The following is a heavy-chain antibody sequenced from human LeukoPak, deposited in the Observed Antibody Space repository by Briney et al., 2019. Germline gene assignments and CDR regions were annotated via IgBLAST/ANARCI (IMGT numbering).Heavy chain of an antibody. CDR3: ARDHGSFFDY. D-gene: IGHD6-13*01. V-gene: IGHV3-66*01. CDR1: GFTFSSYW. J-gene: IGHJ4*02. Sequence: GGSLRLSCAASGFTFSSYWMSWVRQAPGKGLEWVSVIYSGGSTYYADSVKGRFTISRDNSKNTLYLQMNSLRAEDTAVYYCARDHGSFFDYWGQGTLVTVSS. CDR2: IYSGGST.